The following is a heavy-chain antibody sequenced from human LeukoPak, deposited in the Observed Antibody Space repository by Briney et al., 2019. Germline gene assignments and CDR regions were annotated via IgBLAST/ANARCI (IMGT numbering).Heavy chain of an antibody. J-gene: IGHJ4*02. CDR1: GFTVSSNY. CDR2: IYSGGST. V-gene: IGHV3-66*01. CDR3: AKAYGSYYFDY. D-gene: IGHD3-10*01. Sequence: GGSLRLSCAASGFTVSSNYMSWVRQAPGKGLEWVSVIYSGGSTYYADSVKGRFTISRDNSKNTLFLLMTSLRADDTAIYYCAKAYGSYYFDYWGQGTLVTVSS.